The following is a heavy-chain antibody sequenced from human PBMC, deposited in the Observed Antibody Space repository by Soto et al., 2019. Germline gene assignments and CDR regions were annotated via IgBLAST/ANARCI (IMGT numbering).Heavy chain of an antibody. CDR1: GFTFGGYS. CDR3: TSFRSSSWYPNWFDP. Sequence: GGALRLSFTASGFTFGGYSMSWFRQAPREGLEWVGFIRSKAYGGTTEYAASVKGRFTISRDDSKSIAYLQMNSLKTEDTAVYYCTSFRSSSWYPNWFDPWGQGTLVTVSS. V-gene: IGHV3-49*03. J-gene: IGHJ5*02. D-gene: IGHD6-13*01. CDR2: IRSKAYGGTT.